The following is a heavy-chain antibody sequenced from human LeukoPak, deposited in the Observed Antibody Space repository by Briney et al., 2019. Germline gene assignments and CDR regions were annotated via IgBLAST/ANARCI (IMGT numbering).Heavy chain of an antibody. D-gene: IGHD6-25*01. J-gene: IGHJ4*02. CDR3: ARHSYISANATYAGFDY. Sequence: GESLKISCKGSGYSFTSYWIGWVRQMPGKGLECVGGIYPGDSDTRYSPSFQGQVTISADKSISTTYLQWSSLKASDTAIYYCARHSYISANATYAGFDYWGQGTLVTVSS. CDR1: GYSFTSYW. V-gene: IGHV5-51*01. CDR2: IYPGDSDT.